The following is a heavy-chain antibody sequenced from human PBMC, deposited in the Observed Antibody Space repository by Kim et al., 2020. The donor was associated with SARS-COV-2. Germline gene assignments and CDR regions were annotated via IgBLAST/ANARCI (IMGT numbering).Heavy chain of an antibody. D-gene: IGHD3-22*01. V-gene: IGHV4-30-4*01. J-gene: IGHJ3*02. CDR2: IYYSGST. CDR1: GGSISSGDYY. CDR3: ARRTFGTYYYDSSGYRDAFDI. Sequence: SETLSLTCTVSGGSISSGDYYWSWIRQPPGKGLEWIGYIYYSGSTYYNPSLKSRVTISVDTSKNQFSLKLSSVTAADTAVYYCARRTFGTYYYDSSGYRDAFDIWGQGTMVTVSS.